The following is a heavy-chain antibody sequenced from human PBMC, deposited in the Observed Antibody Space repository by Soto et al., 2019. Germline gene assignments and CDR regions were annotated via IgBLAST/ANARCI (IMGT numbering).Heavy chain of an antibody. CDR2: ISYDASNK. CDR1: GFTFSASG. CDR3: SNAFRVGVPYYFYY. J-gene: IGHJ4*02. V-gene: IGHV3-30*18. Sequence: QVQLVESGGSVVQPGRSLRLSCAASGFTFSASGMHWFRQDPVRGLEWVALISYDASNKYYADSVKGRFTISRDNSKHTLYRQMNSLRVEDTAVYYCSNAFRVGVPYYFYYWGQGTLVTVCS. D-gene: IGHD1-26*01.